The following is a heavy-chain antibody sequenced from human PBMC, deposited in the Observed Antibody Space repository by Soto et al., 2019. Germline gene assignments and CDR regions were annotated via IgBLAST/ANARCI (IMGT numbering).Heavy chain of an antibody. CDR3: ARADTVYCGGDCSPGLDY. Sequence: QMQLQESGLGLVKPSQTLSLTCTVSGGSISSGDYSWNWIRQPPGKGLEWVGYIYHSGSAHYNPSLKSRVTISVDRSKKQFSLNLSSVTAADTAVYFCARADTVYCGGDCSPGLDYWGPGILVTVSS. D-gene: IGHD2-21*02. CDR1: GGSISSGDYS. J-gene: IGHJ4*02. V-gene: IGHV4-30-2*01. CDR2: IYHSGSA.